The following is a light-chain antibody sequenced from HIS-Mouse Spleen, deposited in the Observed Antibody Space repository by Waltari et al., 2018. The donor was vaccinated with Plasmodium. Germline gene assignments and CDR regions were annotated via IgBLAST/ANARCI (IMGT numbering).Light chain of an antibody. J-gene: IGKJ1*01. Sequence: EIVLTQSPGTLSLSPGERATLSWRASQSVSSSYLAWYQQKPGQAPRLRSDGASSRATGIPDRFSGSGSWTDFTLTISRLEPEDFAVYYCQQYGSSPPWTFGQGTKVEIK. CDR1: QSVSSSY. CDR3: QQYGSSPPWT. CDR2: GAS. V-gene: IGKV3-20*01.